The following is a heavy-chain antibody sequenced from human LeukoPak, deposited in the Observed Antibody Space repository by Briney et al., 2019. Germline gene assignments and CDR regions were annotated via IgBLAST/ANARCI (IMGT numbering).Heavy chain of an antibody. J-gene: IGHJ6*03. CDR1: GYSISSGYY. CDR3: ARQGGSGSPYYYYYMDV. Sequence: KPSETLSLTCAVSGYSISSGYYWGWFRQPPGKGLGWIGCMYHSGSTYYNPSLKSRVTISVDTSKNQFSLKLSSVTAADTAVYYCARQGGSGSPYYYYYMDVWGKGTTVTVSS. V-gene: IGHV4-38-2*01. D-gene: IGHD6-13*01. CDR2: MYHSGST.